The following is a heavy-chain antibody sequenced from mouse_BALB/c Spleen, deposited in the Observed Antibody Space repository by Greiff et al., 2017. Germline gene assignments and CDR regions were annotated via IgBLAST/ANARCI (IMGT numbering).Heavy chain of an antibody. CDR3: TRNYRYGDYAMDY. CDR1: GYTFTSYY. Sequence: VQLMEPGAELVKPGASVKLSCKASGYTFTSYYMYWVKQRPGQGLEWIGGINPSNGGTNFNEKFKSKATLTVDKSSSTAYMQLSSLTSEDSAVYYCTRNYRYGDYAMDYWGQGTTVTVSS. V-gene: IGHV1S81*02. D-gene: IGHD2-14*01. CDR2: INPSNGGT. J-gene: IGHJ4*01.